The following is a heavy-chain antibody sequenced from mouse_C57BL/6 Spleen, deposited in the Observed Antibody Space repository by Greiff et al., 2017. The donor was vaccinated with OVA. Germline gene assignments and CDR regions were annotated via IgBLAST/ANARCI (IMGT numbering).Heavy chain of an antibody. J-gene: IGHJ2*01. CDR2: LDPNSGVT. V-gene: IGHV1-72*01. CDR1: GYTFTSYW. Sequence: QVQLQQPGAELVKPGASVKLSCKASGYTFTSYWMHWVKQRPGRGLEWIGRLDPNSGVTKYNEKFKSNATLTVDKPSSTAYMQLSSLTSEDSAVYYCARGGTSVTTVVALDYWGQGTTLTVSS. CDR3: ARGGTSVTTVVALDY. D-gene: IGHD1-1*01.